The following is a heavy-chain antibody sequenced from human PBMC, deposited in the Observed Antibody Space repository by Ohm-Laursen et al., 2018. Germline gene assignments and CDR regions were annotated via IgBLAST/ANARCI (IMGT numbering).Heavy chain of an antibody. V-gene: IGHV3-48*03. CDR3: ARRIPLYGMDV. Sequence: SLRLSCTASGFTFSSYWMHWVRQAPGKGLEWVSYISSSGSTIHYADSVKGRFTISRDNAKNSLYLQMNSLRADDTAIYYCARRIPLYGMDVWGQGTTVTVSS. D-gene: IGHD2-2*02. CDR1: GFTFSSYW. CDR2: ISSSGSTI. J-gene: IGHJ6*02.